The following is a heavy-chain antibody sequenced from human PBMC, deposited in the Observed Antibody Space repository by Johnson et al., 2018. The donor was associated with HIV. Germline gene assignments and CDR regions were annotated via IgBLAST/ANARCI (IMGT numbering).Heavy chain of an antibody. CDR1: GFTFSTYA. J-gene: IGHJ3*02. CDR2: IGGSGGRT. Sequence: VQLVESGGGLVQPGGSLRLSCAASGFTFSTYAMNWVRQAPGKGLEWVSGIGGSGGRTYYADSVKGRFTISRDNAKNSLYLQMNSLRAEDTAVYYCARDQSEVDAFDIWGQGTMVTVSS. CDR3: ARDQSEVDAFDI. V-gene: IGHV3-23*04.